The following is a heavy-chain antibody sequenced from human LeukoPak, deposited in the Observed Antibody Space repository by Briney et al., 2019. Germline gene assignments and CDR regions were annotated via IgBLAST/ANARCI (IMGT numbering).Heavy chain of an antibody. D-gene: IGHD3-16*02. CDR1: GGSFSGYY. J-gene: IGHJ4*02. Sequence: SETLSLTCAAYGGSFSGYYWSWIRQPPGKGLEWIGEINHSGSTNYNPSLKSRVTISVDTSKNQFSLKLSSVTAADTAVYYCARSHHYDYVWGSYLPFDYWGQGTLVTVSS. CDR2: INHSGST. V-gene: IGHV4-34*01. CDR3: ARSHHYDYVWGSYLPFDY.